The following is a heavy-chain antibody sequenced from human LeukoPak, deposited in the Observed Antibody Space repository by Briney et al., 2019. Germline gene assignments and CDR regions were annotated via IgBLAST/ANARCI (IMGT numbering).Heavy chain of an antibody. CDR2: IREDGGDI. CDR1: GFTFTNYW. CDR3: VRDRGSGSSQTHEFFEH. J-gene: IGHJ1*01. Sequence: GGSLRLSCAASGFTFTNYWMSWVRQAPGKGLEWVAMIREDGGDIYYVGSVKGRFTISRDNTKNSLYLQMNRLRAEDTAMYYCVRDRGSGSSQTHEFFEHWGQGTLVTVSS. D-gene: IGHD1-26*01. V-gene: IGHV3-7*01.